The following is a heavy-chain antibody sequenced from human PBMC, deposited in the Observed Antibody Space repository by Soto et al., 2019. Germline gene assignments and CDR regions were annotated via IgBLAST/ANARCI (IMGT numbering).Heavy chain of an antibody. Sequence: ASVKVSCKASGYTFTSYGISWVRQAPGQGLEWMGWISAYNGNTNYAQKLQGRVTMTTDTSTSTAYMELRSLRSDDTAVYYCARYIVVVPAAMTFSHPYYYYGMDVWGQGTTVTVSS. CDR3: ARYIVVVPAAMTFSHPYYYYGMDV. CDR1: GYTFTSYG. D-gene: IGHD2-2*01. V-gene: IGHV1-18*01. CDR2: ISAYNGNT. J-gene: IGHJ6*02.